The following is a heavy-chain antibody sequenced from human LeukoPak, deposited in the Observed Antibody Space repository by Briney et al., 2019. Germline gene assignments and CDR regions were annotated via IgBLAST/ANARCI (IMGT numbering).Heavy chain of an antibody. V-gene: IGHV4-34*01. Sequence: SETLSLTCDVYGASFTGYYWSWIRQSPGKGLEWIGEMNQRGSMNYNPSLKSRVTISVDRSKNQFSLKLSSVTAADTAIYYCARTLHPPNLNWYFDYWGQGILVTVSS. D-gene: IGHD1-1*01. CDR3: ARTLHPPNLNWYFDY. CDR1: GASFTGYY. J-gene: IGHJ4*02. CDR2: MNQRGSM.